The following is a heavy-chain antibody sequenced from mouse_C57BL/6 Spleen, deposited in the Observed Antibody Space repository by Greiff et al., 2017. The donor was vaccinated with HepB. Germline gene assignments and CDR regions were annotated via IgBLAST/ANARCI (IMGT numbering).Heavy chain of an antibody. CDR3: ARSYDSSSYYFDY. V-gene: IGHV1-19*01. Sequence: EVQLQQSGPVLVKPGASVKMSCTASGYTFTDYYMNWVKQSHGKSLEWIGVINPYNGGTSYNQKFKGKATLTVDKSSSTAYMELNSLTSEDSAVYYCARSYDSSSYYFDYWGQGTTLTVSS. J-gene: IGHJ2*01. D-gene: IGHD1-1*01. CDR2: INPYNGGT. CDR1: GYTFTDYY.